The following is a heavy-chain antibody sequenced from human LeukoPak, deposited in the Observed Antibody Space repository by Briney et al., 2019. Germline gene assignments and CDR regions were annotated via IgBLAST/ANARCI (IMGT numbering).Heavy chain of an antibody. J-gene: IGHJ4*02. V-gene: IGHV4-59*01. D-gene: IGHD1-14*01. CDR1: GCSISSYY. CDR3: ARRNSVTVAFDY. CDR2: IYYSGST. Sequence: SETLSLTCTVSGCSISSYYWSWIRQPPGKGLEWIGYIYYSGSTNYNPSLKSRVTISVDTSKNQFSLKLSSVTAADTAVYYCARRNSVTVAFDYWGQGTLVTVSS.